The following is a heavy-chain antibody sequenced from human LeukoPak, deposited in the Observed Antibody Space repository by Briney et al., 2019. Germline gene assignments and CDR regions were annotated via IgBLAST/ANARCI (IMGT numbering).Heavy chain of an antibody. CDR2: IKSKTDSGTR. J-gene: IGHJ4*02. CDR3: AAGTGKSDFDH. Sequence: GGSLRLSCGASGFTFSNAWMSWVRQAPGKGLEWVGRIKSKTDSGTRDFAAPAKGRFTISRDDSRNTLYLQMNNLKIEDTAVYYCAAGTGKSDFDHWGQGALVTVSS. V-gene: IGHV3-15*01. CDR1: GFTFSNAW. D-gene: IGHD1-14*01.